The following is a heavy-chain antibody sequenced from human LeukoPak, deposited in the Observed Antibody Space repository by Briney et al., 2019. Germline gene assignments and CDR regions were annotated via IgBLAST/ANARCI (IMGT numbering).Heavy chain of an antibody. D-gene: IGHD1-26*01. CDR1: GFTFSSYS. V-gene: IGHV3-21*01. Sequence: PGGSLRLSCAASGFTFSSYSMNWVRQAPGKGLEWVSSISSSSSYIYYADSVKGRITISRDNVKNSLYLQMNSLRAEDTAVYYCARDPPMTVRRVGYGMDVWGQGTTVTVSS. CDR3: ARDPPMTVRRVGYGMDV. J-gene: IGHJ6*02. CDR2: ISSSSSYI.